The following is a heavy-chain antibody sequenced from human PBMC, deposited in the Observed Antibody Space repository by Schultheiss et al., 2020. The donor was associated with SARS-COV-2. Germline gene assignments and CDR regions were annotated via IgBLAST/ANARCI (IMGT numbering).Heavy chain of an antibody. D-gene: IGHD3-10*01. Sequence: LSLTCAVYGGSFSGYYWSWIRQPPGKGLEWVAVISFDGNNKHYTESVKGRFTFSRDNSKNTLYLQMNSLRPEDTSVYYCAKDGPWFGEGFHYWGQGTLVTVSS. CDR3: AKDGPWFGEGFHY. CDR1: GGSFSGYY. J-gene: IGHJ4*02. V-gene: IGHV3-30*18. CDR2: ISFDGNNK.